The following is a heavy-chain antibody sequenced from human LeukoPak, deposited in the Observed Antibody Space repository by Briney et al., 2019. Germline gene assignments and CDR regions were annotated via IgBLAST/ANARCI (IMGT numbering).Heavy chain of an antibody. J-gene: IGHJ4*02. CDR1: GYTFTSYG. D-gene: IGHD6-19*01. Sequence: ASVKVSCKASGYTFTSYGISWVRQAPGQGLEWMGWISAYNVNTNYAQKLQGRVTMTRNTSISTAYMELSSLRSEDTAVYYCARVQWLAPQYYFDYWGQGTLVTVSS. CDR2: ISAYNVNT. CDR3: ARVQWLAPQYYFDY. V-gene: IGHV1-18*01.